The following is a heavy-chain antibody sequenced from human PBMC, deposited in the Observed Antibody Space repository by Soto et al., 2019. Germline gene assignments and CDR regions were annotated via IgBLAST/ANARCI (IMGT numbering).Heavy chain of an antibody. CDR1: GFSLSTSGVG. Sequence: QITLKESGPTLVRPTQTLTLTCAFSGFSLSTSGVGVGWFRQPPGKALEWLAVIYWDDSKHYSPSLRSRLTITKDTSKNQVVLTMTNMDPMDTGTYCCAHKGPEDWPLDYWGQGTLVTVSS. CDR3: AHKGPEDWPLDY. V-gene: IGHV2-5*02. D-gene: IGHD3-9*01. J-gene: IGHJ4*02. CDR2: IYWDDSK.